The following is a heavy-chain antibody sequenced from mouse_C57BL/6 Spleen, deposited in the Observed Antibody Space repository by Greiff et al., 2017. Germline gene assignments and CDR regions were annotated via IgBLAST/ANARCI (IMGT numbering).Heavy chain of an antibody. CDR3: SVLSYYGSSYVAY. Sequence: VQLQQSGPELVKPGASVKISCKASGYAFSSSWMNWVKQRPGTGLEWIGRLYPGDGDTNYNGKFKGTATLTADKSSSTAYMQLSSLTSEDSAVDFCSVLSYYGSSYVAYWGQGTLVTVSA. J-gene: IGHJ3*01. D-gene: IGHD1-1*01. CDR1: GYAFSSSW. V-gene: IGHV1-82*01. CDR2: LYPGDGDT.